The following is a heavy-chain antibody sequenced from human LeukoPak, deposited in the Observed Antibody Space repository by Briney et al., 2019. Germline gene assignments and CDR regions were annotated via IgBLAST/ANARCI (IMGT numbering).Heavy chain of an antibody. CDR2: IYTSGST. J-gene: IGHJ4*02. D-gene: IGHD3-22*01. CDR1: GGSFNSYY. V-gene: IGHV4-59*10. Sequence: PSETLSLTCAVYGGSFNSYYWTWVRQTPGKGLEWIGRIYTSGSTNYNPSLKSRVTMSVDTSKNQFSLKLSSVTAADTAVYYCATSYDSFTGVDYWGQGTLVTVSS. CDR3: ATSYDSFTGVDY.